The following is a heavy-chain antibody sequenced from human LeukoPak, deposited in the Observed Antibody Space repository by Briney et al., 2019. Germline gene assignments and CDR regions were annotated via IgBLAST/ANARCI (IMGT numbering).Heavy chain of an antibody. CDR3: ARGSGETGGYYYVY. V-gene: IGHV1-69*13. J-gene: IGHJ4*02. CDR2: IIPIFGTA. Sequence: SVKVSCKASGGSFSRYAISWVRQAPGQGLEWMGGIIPIFGTANYAQKFQGRVTITADESTRTAYMELRTLRSEDTAIYYCARGSGETGGYYYVYWGRGTTVTVSS. CDR1: GGSFSRYA. D-gene: IGHD3-22*01.